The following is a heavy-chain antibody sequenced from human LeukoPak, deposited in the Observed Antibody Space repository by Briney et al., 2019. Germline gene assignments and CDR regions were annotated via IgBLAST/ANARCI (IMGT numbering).Heavy chain of an antibody. J-gene: IGHJ6*03. D-gene: IGHD1-14*01. CDR1: GGSISSYY. CDR2: IYYSGST. Sequence: SETLSLTCTVSGGSISSYYWSWIRQPPGKGLEWIGYIYYSGSTNYNPSLKSRVTISVDTSKNQFSLKLSSVTAADTAVYYCARVRRNRYYYYMDVWGKGTTVTISS. V-gene: IGHV4-59*12. CDR3: ARVRRNRYYYYMDV.